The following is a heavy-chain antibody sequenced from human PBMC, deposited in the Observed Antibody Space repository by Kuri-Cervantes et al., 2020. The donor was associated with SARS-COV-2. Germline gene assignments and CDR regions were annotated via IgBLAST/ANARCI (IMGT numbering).Heavy chain of an antibody. CDR3: ATLPYCTNGVCYTYYYYYMDV. CDR1: GGSISSSSYY. D-gene: IGHD2-8*01. CDR2: IYYSGST. Sequence: SETLSLTCTVSGGSISSSSYYWGWIRQPPGKGLGWIGSIYYSGSTYYNPSLKSRVTISVDTSKNQFSLKPSSVTAADTAVYYCATLPYCTNGVCYTYYYYYMDVWGKGTTVTVSS. V-gene: IGHV4-39*01. J-gene: IGHJ6*03.